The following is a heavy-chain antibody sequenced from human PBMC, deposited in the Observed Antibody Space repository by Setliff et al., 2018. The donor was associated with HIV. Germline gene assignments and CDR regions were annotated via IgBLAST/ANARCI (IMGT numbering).Heavy chain of an antibody. J-gene: IGHJ4*02. CDR3: ARDSHCSGPSCYSGGQFFDY. CDR1: GGTFSGYA. CDR2: SIPVFGTV. V-gene: IGHV1-69*13. D-gene: IGHD2-15*01. Sequence: SVKVSCKAPGGTFSGYAFSWVRQAPGQGFEWVGGSIPVFGTVNYAQKFLGRATITADVSTNTSYMELTSLRSEDTAVYFCARDSHCSGPSCYSGGQFFDYWGQGTLVTVSS.